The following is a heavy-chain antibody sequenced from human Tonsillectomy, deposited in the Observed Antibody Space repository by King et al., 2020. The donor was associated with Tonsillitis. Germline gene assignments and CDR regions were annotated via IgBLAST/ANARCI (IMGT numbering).Heavy chain of an antibody. D-gene: IGHD5-24*01. J-gene: IGHJ4*02. CDR1: GFTFSTYG. Sequence: VQLVESGGGVVQPGGSLRLSCEASGFTFSTYGIHWVRQAPGKGLEWVTFIRYDGSDKYYADSVKCRFTISKDNFKNTVYLQMNSLRVEDTAVYYCGKARLVEMATSIDFWGQGTLVTVSS. CDR2: IRYDGSDK. V-gene: IGHV3-30*02. CDR3: GKARLVEMATSIDF.